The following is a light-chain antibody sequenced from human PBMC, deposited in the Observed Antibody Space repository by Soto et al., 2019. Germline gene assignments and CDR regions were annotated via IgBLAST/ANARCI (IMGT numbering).Light chain of an antibody. CDR2: IKSDGSH. J-gene: IGLJ3*02. CDR1: SGHSSYA. V-gene: IGLV4-69*01. CDR3: QTWGTGIWV. Sequence: QAVVTQSPSASASLGASVRLTCTLSSGHSSYAIAWHQQQPEKGPRYLMKIKSDGSHNKGDGIPDRFSGSSSGAERYLTISSLQSEDEADYYCQTWGTGIWVFGGGTQLTVL.